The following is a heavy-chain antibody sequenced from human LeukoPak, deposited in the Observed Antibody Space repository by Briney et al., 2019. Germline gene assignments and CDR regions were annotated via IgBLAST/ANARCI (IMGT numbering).Heavy chain of an antibody. CDR2: IYYSGST. CDR3: ARGGYEFWSGYSHFDY. V-gene: IGHV4-31*03. D-gene: IGHD3-3*01. CDR1: GGSISSGGYY. Sequence: SETLSLTCTVSGGSISSGGYYWSWIRQHPGKGLEWIGYIYYSGSTYYNPSLKSRVTISVDTSKNQFSLKLSSVTAADTAVCYCARGGYEFWSGYSHFDYWGQGTLVTVSS. J-gene: IGHJ4*02.